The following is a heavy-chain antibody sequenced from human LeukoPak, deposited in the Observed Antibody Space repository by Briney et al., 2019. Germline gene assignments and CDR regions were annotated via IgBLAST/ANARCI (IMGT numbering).Heavy chain of an antibody. V-gene: IGHV1-24*01. CDR3: ATDGRIAARPHDAFDI. Sequence: VASAKVSCKVSGYTLTELSMHWVRQAPGKGLEWMGGFDPEDGETIYAQKFQGRVTMTEDTSTDTAYMELSSLRSEDTAVYYCATDGRIAARPHDAFDIWGQGTMVTVSS. CDR2: FDPEDGET. D-gene: IGHD6-6*01. CDR1: GYTLTELS. J-gene: IGHJ3*02.